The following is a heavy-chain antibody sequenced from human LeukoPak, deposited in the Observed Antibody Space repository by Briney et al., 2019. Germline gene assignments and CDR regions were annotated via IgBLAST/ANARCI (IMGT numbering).Heavy chain of an antibody. J-gene: IGHJ4*02. CDR3: ATSEGYNWNGIDY. CDR2: FDPEDGET. Sequence: GASVKVSCKVSGYTLTELSMHWGRQAHGKGLEWMGGFDPEDGETIYAQKFQGRVTMTEDTSTDTAYMELSSLRSEDTAVYYCATSEGYNWNGIDYWGQGTLVTVSS. D-gene: IGHD1-1*01. CDR1: GYTLTELS. V-gene: IGHV1-24*01.